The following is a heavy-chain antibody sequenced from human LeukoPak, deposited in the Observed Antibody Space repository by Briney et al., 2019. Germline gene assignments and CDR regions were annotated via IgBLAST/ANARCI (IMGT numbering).Heavy chain of an antibody. D-gene: IGHD3-3*01. Sequence: GASVKVSCKASGYTFTSYGISWVRQAPGQGLEWMGWISAYNGNTNYAQKLQGRVTMTTDTSTSTAYMELRSLRSDDTAVYYCARDYDFWSGYPSEWFDPWGQGTLVTVSS. CDR1: GYTFTSYG. CDR2: ISAYNGNT. J-gene: IGHJ5*02. V-gene: IGHV1-18*01. CDR3: ARDYDFWSGYPSEWFDP.